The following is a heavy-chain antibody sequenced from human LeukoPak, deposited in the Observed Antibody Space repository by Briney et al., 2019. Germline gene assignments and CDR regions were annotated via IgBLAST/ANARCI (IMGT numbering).Heavy chain of an antibody. CDR1: GFTFSSYS. V-gene: IGHV3-21*04. CDR3: ARCGDAKGMDV. J-gene: IGHJ6*02. CDR2: ISSSSSYI. D-gene: IGHD4-17*01. Sequence: GGSLRLSCAASGFTFSSYSMNWVRQAPGKGLEWVSSISSSSSYIYYADSVKGRFTISRDNAKNSLYLQMNSLRAEDTAVYYCARCGDAKGMDVWGQGTTVTVSS.